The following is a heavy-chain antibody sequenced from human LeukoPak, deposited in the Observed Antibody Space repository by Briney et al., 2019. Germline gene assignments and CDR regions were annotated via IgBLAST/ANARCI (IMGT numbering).Heavy chain of an antibody. Sequence: PSETLSLTCTVSGYSISNNFYWAWIRQSPGKGLEWIVSINHSWSTYCNPSLKSRVTMSVDRSKNQFSLKLNSVTAADTAVYYCARQGQLWFGELTAPGAIDVWGTGTTVIISS. D-gene: IGHD3-10*01. V-gene: IGHV4-38-2*02. J-gene: IGHJ6*03. CDR1: GYSISNNFY. CDR3: ARQGQLWFGELTAPGAIDV. CDR2: INHSWST.